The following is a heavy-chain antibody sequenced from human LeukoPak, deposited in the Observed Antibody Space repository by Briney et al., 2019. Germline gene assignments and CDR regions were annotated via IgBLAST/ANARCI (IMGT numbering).Heavy chain of an antibody. CDR3: AKGKHYYDSSPLDY. CDR2: KKQDGSEK. V-gene: IGHV3-7*03. CDR1: GFTFSSYW. Sequence: GGSLRLSCAASGFTFSSYWMSWVRQAPGKGLEWVANKKQDGSEKYYVDSVKGRFTISRDNSKNTLYLQMNSLRAEDTAVYYCAKGKHYYDSSPLDYWGQGTLVTVSS. J-gene: IGHJ4*02. D-gene: IGHD3-22*01.